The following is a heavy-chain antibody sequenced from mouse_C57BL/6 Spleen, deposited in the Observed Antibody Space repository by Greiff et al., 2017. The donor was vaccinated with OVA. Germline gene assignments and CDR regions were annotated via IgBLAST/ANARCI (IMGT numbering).Heavy chain of an antibody. D-gene: IGHD1-1*02. CDR1: GYSITSDY. V-gene: IGHV3-8*01. CDR2: ISHSGST. J-gene: IGHJ2*01. CDR3: ARYDGGYFDY. Sequence: EVQVEESGPGLAKPSQTLSLTCSVTGYSITSDYWNWIRKFPGHKLEYMGYISHSGSTYYNPSLKSRISITRDTSKDQYYLHLNSVTTEDTATYDCARYDGGYFDYWGQGTTLTVSS.